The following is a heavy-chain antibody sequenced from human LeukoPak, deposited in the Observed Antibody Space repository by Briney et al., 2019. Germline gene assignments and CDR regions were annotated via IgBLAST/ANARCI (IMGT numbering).Heavy chain of an antibody. CDR2: IKSKTDGGTA. V-gene: IGHV3-15*01. D-gene: IGHD3-10*01. J-gene: IGHJ4*02. Sequence: GGSLRLSCAASGFTFSNAWVSWVRQAPGKGLEWVGRIKSKTDGGTADYAAPVKGRFTISRDDSKNTLYLQMNSLKTEDTAVYYCTLQGFGDYVNYWGQGTLVTVSS. CDR3: TLQGFGDYVNY. CDR1: GFTFSNAW.